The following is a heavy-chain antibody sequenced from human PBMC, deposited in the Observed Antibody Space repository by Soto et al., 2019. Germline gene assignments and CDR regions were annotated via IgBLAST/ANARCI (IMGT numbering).Heavy chain of an antibody. CDR3: AKEAGLVRFFDWLSNGLDV. CDR2: ISWNSGNK. J-gene: IGHJ6*02. D-gene: IGHD3-9*01. V-gene: IGHV3-9*01. Sequence: EVQLVESGGDLVQPGRSLRLSCAASGFTFDDYAMHWVRQAPGTGLEWVSGISWNSGNKGYADSVKGRFTISRDNAKNCLYLEMNSLRAEDTALYYCAKEAGLVRFFDWLSNGLDVWGQGTAVTVS. CDR1: GFTFDDYA.